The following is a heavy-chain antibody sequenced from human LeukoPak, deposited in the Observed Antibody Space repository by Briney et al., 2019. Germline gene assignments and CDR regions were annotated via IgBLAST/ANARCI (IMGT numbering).Heavy chain of an antibody. D-gene: IGHD3-9*01. CDR3: AKWGDYDVLTGYYVSDY. Sequence: GGSLRLSCAASGFTFSNYAMSWGRQAPGKGLEWVSAITGSGGNTYYADSVKGRFTISRDNSNNTVFLQMTSLRAEDTAVYYCAKWGDYDVLTGYYVSDYWGQGTLVTVSS. CDR2: ITGSGGNT. V-gene: IGHV3-23*01. CDR1: GFTFSNYA. J-gene: IGHJ4*02.